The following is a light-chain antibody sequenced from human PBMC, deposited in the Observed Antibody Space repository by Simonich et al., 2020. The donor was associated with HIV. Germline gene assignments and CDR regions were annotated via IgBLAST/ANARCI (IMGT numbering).Light chain of an antibody. CDR2: LNSCCIH. CDR1: SGHSSYA. CDR3: QTWDTGIVV. Sequence: QLVLTQSPSASASLGASVTLTCTLSSGHSSYAIAWHQQQPEKGPRYLIKLNSCCIHSKGDGIPDRFSGSRSGSECYLTIAILQSQDEADYYCQTWDTGIVVFGGGTKLTVL. J-gene: IGLJ2*01. V-gene: IGLV4-69*01.